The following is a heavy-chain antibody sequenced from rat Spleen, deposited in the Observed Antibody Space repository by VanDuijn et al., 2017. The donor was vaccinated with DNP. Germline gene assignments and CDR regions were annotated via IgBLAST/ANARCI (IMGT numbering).Heavy chain of an antibody. D-gene: IGHD1-11*01. CDR3: AKGPNYGGYSDYFDY. V-gene: IGHV4-2*01. J-gene: IGHJ2*01. Sequence: EVKLVESGGGLVQPGRSLKLSCAASGFNFNDYWMGWVRQAPGKGLEWTGEINKDSSTINSITSLKEKITISRDNAQNTLYLQMSKLGSEDTAIYYCAKGPNYGGYSDYFDYWGQGVMVTVSS. CDR2: INKDSSTI. CDR1: GFNFNDYW.